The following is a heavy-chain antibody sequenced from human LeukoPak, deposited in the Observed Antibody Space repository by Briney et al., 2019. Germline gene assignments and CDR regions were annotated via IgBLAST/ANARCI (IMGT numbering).Heavy chain of an antibody. V-gene: IGHV3-21*01. Sequence: PGGSLRLSCAASGFTFSNAWMSWVRQAPGKGLEWVSSISSSSSYIYYADSVKGRFTISRDNAKNSLYLQMNSLRAEDTAVYYCARGPPGAFDIWGQGTMVTVSS. CDR3: ARGPPGAFDI. D-gene: IGHD3-10*01. J-gene: IGHJ3*02. CDR2: ISSSSSYI. CDR1: GFTFSNAW.